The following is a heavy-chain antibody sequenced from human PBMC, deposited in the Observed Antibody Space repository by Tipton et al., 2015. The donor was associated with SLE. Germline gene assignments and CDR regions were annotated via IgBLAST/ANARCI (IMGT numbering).Heavy chain of an antibody. CDR2: TYYRSKWYN. V-gene: IGHV6-1*01. CDR3: AREVRPDLHYYMDV. J-gene: IGHJ6*03. Sequence: GLVKPSQTLSLTCAISGDSVSSNSAAWNWIRQSPSRGLEWLGRTYYRSKWYNDYAVSVKSRITINPDTSKNQFSLKLSSVTAADTAVYYCAREVRPDLHYYMDVWGKGTTVTVSS. CDR1: GDSVSSNSAA.